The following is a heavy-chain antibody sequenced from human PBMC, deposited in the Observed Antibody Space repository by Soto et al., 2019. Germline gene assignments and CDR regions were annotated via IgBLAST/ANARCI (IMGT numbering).Heavy chain of an antibody. CDR2: ISESADST. CDR3: AKWGNDWGYYYSLNV. D-gene: IGHD7-27*01. Sequence: VQLLESGGGLVQPGGSLRLSCAASGFTFSSYAMTWVRQAPGKGLQWVSTISESADSTYYADSVKGRFTISRDSSKSTLFLQMNSLRAEDTAVYFCAKWGNDWGYYYSLNVWGQGTTVTVSS. J-gene: IGHJ6*02. V-gene: IGHV3-23*01. CDR1: GFTFSSYA.